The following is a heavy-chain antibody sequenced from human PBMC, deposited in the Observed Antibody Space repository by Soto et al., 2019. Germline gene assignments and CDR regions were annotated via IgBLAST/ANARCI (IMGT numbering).Heavy chain of an antibody. CDR3: ARHLGQKGDAFDF. V-gene: IGHV3-74*01. CDR2: LNTDGKDT. J-gene: IGHJ3*01. Sequence: EMQLVESGGGLVQPGGSLRLSCAASGFTFSRYWMHWVRQAPGKGLVWVSRLNTDGKDTRYADSVKGRFTISRDNGKDTLYLHMNSLRDEDTAGYYCARHLGQKGDAFDFWGQGTMVTASS. CDR1: GFTFSRYW.